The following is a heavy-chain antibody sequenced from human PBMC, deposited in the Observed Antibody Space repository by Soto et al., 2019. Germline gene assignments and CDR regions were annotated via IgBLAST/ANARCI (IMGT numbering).Heavy chain of an antibody. CDR3: AKGGYYSLFDI. J-gene: IGHJ3*02. V-gene: IGHV3-23*01. Sequence: GALRLSCVASGFPFSSYAMSWVRQTPGKGLEWVSGISGSGGRTYYADSVKGRFTISRDNSNNTLSLQMHILRVEDTAVYFCAKGGYYSLFDIWGQGTMVTVSS. D-gene: IGHD3-16*01. CDR2: ISGSGGRT. CDR1: GFPFSSYA.